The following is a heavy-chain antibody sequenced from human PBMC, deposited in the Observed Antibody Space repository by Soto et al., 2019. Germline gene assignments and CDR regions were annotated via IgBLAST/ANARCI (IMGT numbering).Heavy chain of an antibody. V-gene: IGHV4-59*01. D-gene: IGHD2-21*02. CDR3: ARGAYCGGDCYRSFQH. CDR2: NYYSGST. CDR1: GGSISSYY. J-gene: IGHJ1*01. Sequence: PSETLSLTCTVSGGSISSYYWSWIRQPPGKGLEWIGYNYYSGSTNYNPSLKSRVTISVDTSKNQFSLKLSSVTAADTAVYYCARGAYCGGDCYRSFQHWGQGTLVTVSS.